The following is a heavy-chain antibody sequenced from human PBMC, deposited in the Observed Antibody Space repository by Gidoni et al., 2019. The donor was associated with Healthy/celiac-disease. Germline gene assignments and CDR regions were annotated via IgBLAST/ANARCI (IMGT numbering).Heavy chain of an antibody. CDR3: ARDRVPMITFGGAPPKFGGVGT. CDR2: INPSGGST. D-gene: IGHD3-16*01. J-gene: IGHJ5*02. Sequence: QLVQSGAAVKKPGASVQVSCKASGYTFTSYYMHWGLPAPGQGLEWMGIINPSGGSTSYAQKFQGRVNMTRDTATSTVYMELSSLRSEDTAVYYCARDRVPMITFGGAPPKFGGVGTWGQGTLVTVSS. CDR1: GYTFTSYY. V-gene: IGHV1-46*01.